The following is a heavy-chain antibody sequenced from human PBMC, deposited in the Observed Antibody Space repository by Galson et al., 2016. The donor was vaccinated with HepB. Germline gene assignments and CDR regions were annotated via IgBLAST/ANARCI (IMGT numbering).Heavy chain of an antibody. V-gene: IGHV3-23*01. CDR3: AKALLSYDLWSPCDY. D-gene: IGHD3-3*01. CDR1: GFTFSAYA. Sequence: SLRLSCAASGFTFSAYAMTWVRQTPGKGLEWVSTLAGGGSVAHYADSVKGRFTISRDNFKDTLYLQLNSLRAEDTAVYYCAKALLSYDLWSPCDYWGQGALVTVSS. CDR2: LAGGGSVA. J-gene: IGHJ4*02.